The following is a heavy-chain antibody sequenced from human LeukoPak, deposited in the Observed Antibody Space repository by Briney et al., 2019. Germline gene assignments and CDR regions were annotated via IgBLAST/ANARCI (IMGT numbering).Heavy chain of an antibody. CDR2: ILVSGGN. J-gene: IGHJ4*02. CDR1: LGSISSSSSY. Sequence: PGGLSLTRIVSLGSISSSSSYGGWIRHPRGEGLGWHGIILVSGGNYYNPLLKSRVTISVDTSKNQFPLKLSSVTAADTAVYYCARGVARSSKFHFSYYFDYWGQGTLVTVSS. CDR3: ARGVARSSKFHFSYYFDY. V-gene: IGHV4-39*06. D-gene: IGHD6-6*01.